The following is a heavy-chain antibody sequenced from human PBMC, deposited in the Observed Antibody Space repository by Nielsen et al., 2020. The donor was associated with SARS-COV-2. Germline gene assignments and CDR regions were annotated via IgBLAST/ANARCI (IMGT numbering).Heavy chain of an antibody. CDR2: INQDGSEK. Sequence: GGSLRLSCAASGFTFSSYWMSWVRQAPGKGLEWVANINQDGSEKYYVDSVKGRFTISRDNAKNSLYLQMNSLRAEDTAVYYCARGDYDFWSGYLFDYWGQGTLVTVSS. V-gene: IGHV3-7*01. CDR3: ARGDYDFWSGYLFDY. J-gene: IGHJ4*02. D-gene: IGHD3-3*01. CDR1: GFTFSSYW.